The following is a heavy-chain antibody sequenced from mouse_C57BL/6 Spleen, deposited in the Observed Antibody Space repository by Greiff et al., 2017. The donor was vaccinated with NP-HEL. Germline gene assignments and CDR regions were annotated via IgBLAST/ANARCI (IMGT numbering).Heavy chain of an antibody. Sequence: QVQLQQPGAELVMPGASVKLSCKASGYTFTSYWMHWVKQRPGQGLEWIGELDPSDSYTNYNQKFKGKSTLTVDKSSSTAYMQLSSLTSEDSAVYYCARHYYGDYFDYWGQGTTLTVSS. J-gene: IGHJ2*01. CDR2: LDPSDSYT. V-gene: IGHV1-69*01. D-gene: IGHD1-2*01. CDR1: GYTFTSYW. CDR3: ARHYYGDYFDY.